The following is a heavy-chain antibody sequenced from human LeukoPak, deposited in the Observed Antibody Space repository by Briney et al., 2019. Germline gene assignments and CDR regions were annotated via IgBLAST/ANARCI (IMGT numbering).Heavy chain of an antibody. V-gene: IGHV1-2*02. D-gene: IGHD6-19*01. CDR1: GYTFNGYY. CDR2: INPNSGNT. J-gene: IGHJ4*02. Sequence: GASVKVSCKASGYTFNGYYMHWVRQAPGQGLEWMGWINPNSGNTNYAQKFQGRITMTTDTSTSTGYMELRSLRSDDTAVYYCARDLKVGYSSGRYSWGTGSSNDYWGQGTLVTVSS. CDR3: ARDLKVGYSSGRYSWGTGSSNDY.